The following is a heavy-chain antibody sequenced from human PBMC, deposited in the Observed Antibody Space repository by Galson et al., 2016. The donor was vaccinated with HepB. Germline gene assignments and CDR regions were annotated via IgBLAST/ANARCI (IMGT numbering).Heavy chain of an antibody. CDR1: GFTFSSFA. J-gene: IGHJ6*02. CDR3: ARGLGSTNYGLDV. D-gene: IGHD4-11*01. CDR2: NSGSGETT. Sequence: SLRLSCAGSGFTFSSFAMSWVRQAPGKGLEWVSGNSGSGETTYHADSVKGRFAISRDNSKNTLYLQMLSLGAEDTAVYYCARGLGSTNYGLDVWGQGTTVTVSS. V-gene: IGHV3-23*01.